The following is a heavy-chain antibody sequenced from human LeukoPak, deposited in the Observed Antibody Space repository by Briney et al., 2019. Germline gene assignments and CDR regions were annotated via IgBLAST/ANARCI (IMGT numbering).Heavy chain of an antibody. J-gene: IGHJ5*02. V-gene: IGHV1-46*01. CDR1: GYTFTSYY. D-gene: IGHD6-19*01. CDR3: ARETVAGRKSWFDP. Sequence: ASVKVSCKASGYTFTSYYMHWVRQAPGQGLEWMGIINPTGGSTSYAQKFQDRVTMARDTSTSTAYMELSSLRYDDTAVYYCARETVAGRKSWFDPWGQGTLVTVSS. CDR2: INPTGGST.